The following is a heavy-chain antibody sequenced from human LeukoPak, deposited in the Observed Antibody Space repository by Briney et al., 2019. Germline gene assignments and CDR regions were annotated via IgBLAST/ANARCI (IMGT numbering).Heavy chain of an antibody. J-gene: IGHJ4*02. CDR1: GFTFSSYA. CDR2: ISGSGGST. D-gene: IGHD6-19*01. V-gene: IGHV3-23*01. Sequence: GGSLRLSCAASGFTFSSYAMSWVRQAPGKGLEWVSVISGSGGSTYYADPVKGRFTISRDNSKNTLYLQMNSLRAEDTAVYYCAKDADSSGWYIDYWGQGTLVTVSS. CDR3: AKDADSSGWYIDY.